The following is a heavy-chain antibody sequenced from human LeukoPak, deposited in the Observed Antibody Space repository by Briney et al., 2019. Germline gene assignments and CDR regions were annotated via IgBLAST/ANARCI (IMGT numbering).Heavy chain of an antibody. CDR2: IYHTGHT. V-gene: IGHV4-38-2*02. CDR1: GYSISSGYY. CDR3: AKAAKYYYGSETYYYFDY. Sequence: SETLSLTCSVSGYSISSGYYWTFIRQPPGKGLEWIGGIYHTGHTFYNPSLKSRVTISVETSKNQFSLKLNSVTAADTAVYYCAKAAKYYYGSETYYYFDYWGQGILVTVSS. D-gene: IGHD3-10*01. J-gene: IGHJ4*02.